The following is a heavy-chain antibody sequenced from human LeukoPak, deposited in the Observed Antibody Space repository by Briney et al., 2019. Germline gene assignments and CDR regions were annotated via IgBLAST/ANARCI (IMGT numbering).Heavy chain of an antibody. CDR2: IKQDGSEK. CDR1: GXTFSSYW. D-gene: IGHD3-10*01. CDR3: ARGGVRGIVVDY. J-gene: IGHJ4*02. V-gene: IGHV3-7*05. Sequence: GGSLRLSCAASGXTFSSYWVSWVRQGPGKGLEWVANIKQDGSEKYYVDYVKGRFTISRDSANNSLYLQLNSLRADDTAMYYCARGGVRGIVVDYWGQGTLVTVSS.